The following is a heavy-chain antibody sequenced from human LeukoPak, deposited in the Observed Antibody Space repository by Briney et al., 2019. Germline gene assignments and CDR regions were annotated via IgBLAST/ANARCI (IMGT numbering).Heavy chain of an antibody. V-gene: IGHV3-33*01. CDR3: ILAAAGPAY. CDR2: IWYDGSNK. J-gene: IGHJ4*02. D-gene: IGHD6-13*01. CDR1: GFTFSSYG. Sequence: GRSLRLSCAASGFTFSSYGMHWVRQAPGKGLEWVAVIWYDGSNKYYADSVKGRFTISRDNSKNTLYLQMNSLKTEDTAVYYCILAAAGPAYWGQGTLVTVSS.